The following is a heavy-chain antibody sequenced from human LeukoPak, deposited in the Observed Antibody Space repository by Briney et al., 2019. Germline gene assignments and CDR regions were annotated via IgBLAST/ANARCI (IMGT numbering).Heavy chain of an antibody. CDR1: GFTFSDYY. CDR3: ARGRDVNPAASPYYYYGMDV. CDR2: ISSSSTI. D-gene: IGHD6-25*01. V-gene: IGHV3-11*01. Sequence: GGSLRLSCAASGFTFSDYYMSWIRQAPGKGLEWVSYISSSSTIYYADSVKGRFTISRDNAKNSLYLQMNSLRAEDTAVYYCARGRDVNPAASPYYYYGMDVWGQGTTVTVSS. J-gene: IGHJ6*02.